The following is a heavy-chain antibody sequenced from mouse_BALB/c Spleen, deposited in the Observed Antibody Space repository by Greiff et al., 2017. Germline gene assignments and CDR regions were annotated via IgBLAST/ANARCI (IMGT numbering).Heavy chain of an antibody. CDR1: GYTFTSYW. V-gene: IGHV1S22*01. Sequence: LQQPGSELVRPGASVKLSCKASGYTFTSYWMHWVKQRHGQGLEWIGNIYPGSGSTNYDEKFKSKGTLTVDTSSSTAYMHLSSLTSEDSAVYYCTREGYGSSYHPYYAMDYWGQGTSVTVSS. J-gene: IGHJ4*01. D-gene: IGHD1-1*01. CDR3: TREGYGSSYHPYYAMDY. CDR2: IYPGSGST.